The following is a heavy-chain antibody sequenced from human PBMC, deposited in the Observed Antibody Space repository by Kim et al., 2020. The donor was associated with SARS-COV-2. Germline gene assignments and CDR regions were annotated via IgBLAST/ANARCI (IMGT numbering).Heavy chain of an antibody. CDR3: ARAKVVATRPNWFDP. CDR2: INQSGST. J-gene: IGHJ5*02. CDR1: GGSFSGYY. D-gene: IGHD5-12*01. V-gene: IGHV4-34*01. Sequence: SETLSLTCAVYGGSFSGYYWSWIRKPPGKGLEWIGEINQSGSTNYNPSLKSRVTISVDTSKNQFSLKLNSVTAADTAVYYCARAKVVATRPNWFDPWGQGTLVTVSS.